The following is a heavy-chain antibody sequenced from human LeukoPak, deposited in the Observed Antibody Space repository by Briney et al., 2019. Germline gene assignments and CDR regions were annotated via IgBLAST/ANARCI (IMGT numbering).Heavy chain of an antibody. CDR2: ISSSSSYI. CDR1: GFTFSSYS. CDR3: TRHRYDYVWGSYRPHDAFDI. D-gene: IGHD3-16*02. J-gene: IGHJ3*02. Sequence: GGSLRLSCAASGFTFSSYSMNWVRQAPGKGLEWVSSISSSSSYIYYADSVKGRFTISRDNAKNSLYLQMNSLKTEDTAVYYCTRHRYDYVWGSYRPHDAFDIWGQGTMVTVSS. V-gene: IGHV3-21*04.